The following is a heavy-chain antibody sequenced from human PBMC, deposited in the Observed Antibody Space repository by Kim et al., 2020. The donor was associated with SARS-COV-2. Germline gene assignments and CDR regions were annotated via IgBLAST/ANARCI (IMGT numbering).Heavy chain of an antibody. CDR2: IYYSGST. CDR3: ARRGKITMVRGVIRPFNAFDI. J-gene: IGHJ3*02. D-gene: IGHD3-10*01. Sequence: SETLSLTCTVSGGSISSSSYYWGWIRQPPGKGLEWIGSIYYSGSTYYNPSLKSRVTISVDTSKNQFSLKLSSVTAADTAVYYCARRGKITMVRGVIRPFNAFDIWGQGTMVTVSS. CDR1: GGSISSSSYY. V-gene: IGHV4-39*01.